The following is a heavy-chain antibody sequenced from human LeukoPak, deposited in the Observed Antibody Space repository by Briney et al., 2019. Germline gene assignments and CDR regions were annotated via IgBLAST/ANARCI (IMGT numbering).Heavy chain of an antibody. D-gene: IGHD3-10*01. V-gene: IGHV4-31*03. J-gene: IGHJ4*02. Sequence: SETLSLTCTVSGGSISSGGYYWSWIRRHPGKGLEWIGYIYYSGSTYYNPSLKSRVTISVDTSKNQFSLKLSSVTAADTAVYFCARVTLFRGAQIDSWGQGTLVTVSS. CDR3: ARVTLFRGAQIDS. CDR2: IYYSGST. CDR1: GGSISSGGYY.